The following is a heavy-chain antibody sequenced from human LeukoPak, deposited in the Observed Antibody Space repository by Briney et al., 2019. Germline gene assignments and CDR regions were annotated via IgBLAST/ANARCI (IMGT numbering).Heavy chain of an antibody. V-gene: IGHV4-39*07. Sequence: SETLPLTCTVSGGSINSSFYWGWIRQPPGKGLEWIGSLFYRGSTNYNPSLKSRVTISVDASKNQFSLKLSSVTAADTAVYYCARLVVAGTYNWFDPWGQGTLVTVSS. CDR1: GGSINSSFY. D-gene: IGHD6-19*01. CDR3: ARLVVAGTYNWFDP. CDR2: LFYRGST. J-gene: IGHJ5*02.